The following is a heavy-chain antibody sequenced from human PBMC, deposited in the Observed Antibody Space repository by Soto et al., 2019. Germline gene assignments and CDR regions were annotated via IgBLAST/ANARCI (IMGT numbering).Heavy chain of an antibody. CDR2: INPKSGGT. CDR3: ARDLAQGGRSAGFDY. Sequence: ASVKVSCKASGYTFTVYYMHWVRQAPGQGLEWMGWINPKSGGTMYPQKFQGRVNMTWDTSISTAYMPLTRLRSDDTAVYYCARDLAQGGRSAGFDYWGQGTLVTVSS. J-gene: IGHJ4*02. D-gene: IGHD1-26*01. CDR1: GYTFTVYY. V-gene: IGHV1-2*02.